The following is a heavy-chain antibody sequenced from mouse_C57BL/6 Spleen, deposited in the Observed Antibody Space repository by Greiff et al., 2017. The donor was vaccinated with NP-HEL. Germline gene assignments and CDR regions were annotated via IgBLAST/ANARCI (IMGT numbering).Heavy chain of an antibody. J-gene: IGHJ3*01. CDR1: GYTFTDYY. CDR2: IYPGSGNT. CDR3: ASSTGGGGFAY. V-gene: IGHV1-76*01. Sequence: QVQLQQSGAELVRPGASVKLSCKASGYTFTDYYINWVKQRPGQGLEWIARIYPGSGNTYYNEKFKGKATLTAEKSSSTAYMQLSSLTSEDSAVYFCASSTGGGGFAYWGQGTLVTVSA. D-gene: IGHD4-1*02.